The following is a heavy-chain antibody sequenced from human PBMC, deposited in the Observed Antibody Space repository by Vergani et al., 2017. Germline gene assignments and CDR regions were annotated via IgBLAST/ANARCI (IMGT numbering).Heavy chain of an antibody. CDR1: GYTLTELS. V-gene: IGHV1-24*01. CDR3: ARDPGDGPKEGWFDP. J-gene: IGHJ5*02. Sequence: QVQLVQSGAEVKKPGASVKVSCKVSGYTLTELSMHWVRQAPGKGLEWMGGFDPEDGETIYAQKFQGRVTITADESTSTAYMELSSLRSEDTAVYYCARDPGDGPKEGWFDPWGQGTLVTVSS. D-gene: IGHD3-16*01. CDR2: FDPEDGET.